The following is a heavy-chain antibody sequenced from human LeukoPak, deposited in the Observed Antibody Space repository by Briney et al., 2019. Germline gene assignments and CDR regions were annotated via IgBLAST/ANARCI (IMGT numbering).Heavy chain of an antibody. CDR3: AKDSHWILFDD. V-gene: IGHV3-23*01. CDR1: GFTFTTYG. Sequence: GGSLRLSCSASGFTFTTYGMNWVRQPPGRGLEWVSGIGGGGTRTYYADSVKGRFTISRDNSKNTLYLQMNSLREEDTAVYYCAKDSHWILFDDWGQGTLVTVSS. J-gene: IGHJ4*02. D-gene: IGHD2-2*03. CDR2: IGGGGTRT.